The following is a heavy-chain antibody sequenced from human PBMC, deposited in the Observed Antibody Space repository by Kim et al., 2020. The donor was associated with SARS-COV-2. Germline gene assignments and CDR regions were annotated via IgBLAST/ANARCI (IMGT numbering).Heavy chain of an antibody. J-gene: IGHJ6*02. Sequence: GGSLRLSCAASGFTFSNAWMSWVRQAPGKGLEWVGRIKSKTDGGTTDYAAPVKGRFTISRDDSKNTLYLQMNSLKTEDIAVYYCTTDGPFDSSSWYLEDYYYYGMDVWGQGTTVTVSS. CDR1: GFTFSNAW. CDR2: IKSKTDGGTT. V-gene: IGHV3-15*01. D-gene: IGHD6-13*01. CDR3: TTDGPFDSSSWYLEDYYYYGMDV.